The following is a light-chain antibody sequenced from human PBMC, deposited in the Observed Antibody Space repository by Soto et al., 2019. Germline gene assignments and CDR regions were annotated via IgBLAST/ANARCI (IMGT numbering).Light chain of an antibody. CDR3: QQYYSIPYT. Sequence: DIVMTQSPDSLAGSLGERATINCKSSQSVLYSSNNKNYLAWYQQKPGQPPKLLIYWASTRESGVPDRFSGSGSGSDFTLTISSLQAEDVAVYYCQQYYSIPYTFAQGTELEIK. CDR2: WAS. J-gene: IGKJ2*01. CDR1: QSVLYSSNNKNY. V-gene: IGKV4-1*01.